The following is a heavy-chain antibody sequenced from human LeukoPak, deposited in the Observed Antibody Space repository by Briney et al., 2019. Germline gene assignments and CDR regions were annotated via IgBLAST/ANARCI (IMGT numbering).Heavy chain of an antibody. J-gene: IGHJ4*02. V-gene: IGHV4-39*01. Sequence: PSETLSLTCTVSGGSISSTSNHWGWLRQPPGKGLEWIGSIYYSGSTHYNPSLKSRVTISVDTSKNQFSLKLSSVTAADTAVYYCARQDFEWLTIDYWGQGTLVTVSA. CDR2: IYYSGST. D-gene: IGHD3-9*01. CDR3: ARQDFEWLTIDY. CDR1: GGSISSTSNH.